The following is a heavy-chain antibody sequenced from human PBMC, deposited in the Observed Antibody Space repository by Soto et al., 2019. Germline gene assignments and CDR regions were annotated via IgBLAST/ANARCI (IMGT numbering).Heavy chain of an antibody. CDR2: IWYDGSNK. CDR1: GFTFSSYG. V-gene: IGHV3-33*01. D-gene: IGHD2-15*01. Sequence: QVQLVESGGGVVQPGRSLRLSCAASGFTFSSYGMHWVRQAPGKGLEWVAVIWYDGSNKYYADSVKGRFTISRDNSKNTLYLQMNSLRAEDTAVYYCARAFVVVAAYFTYYYGMDAWGQGTTVTVSS. J-gene: IGHJ6*02. CDR3: ARAFVVVAAYFTYYYGMDA.